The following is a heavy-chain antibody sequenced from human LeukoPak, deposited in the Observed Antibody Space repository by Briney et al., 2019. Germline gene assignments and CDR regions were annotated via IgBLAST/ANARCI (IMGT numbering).Heavy chain of an antibody. CDR3: ARVGPDAFDI. Sequence: GGSLRLSCAASGFTFSSYEMNWVRQAPGKGLEWVSYISSSGSTIYYADSVKGRLTISRDNAKNSLYLQMNSLRAEDTAVYYCARVGPDAFDIWGQGTMVTVSS. J-gene: IGHJ3*02. V-gene: IGHV3-48*03. CDR1: GFTFSSYE. CDR2: ISSSGSTI.